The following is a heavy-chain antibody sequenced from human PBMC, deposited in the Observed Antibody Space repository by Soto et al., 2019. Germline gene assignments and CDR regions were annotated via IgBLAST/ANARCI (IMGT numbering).Heavy chain of an antibody. D-gene: IGHD3-10*01. V-gene: IGHV4-4*02. J-gene: IGHJ4*02. CDR3: ARCTEGSGSYYHSNSVY. Sequence: SETLSLTCAVSGGSISSSNWWSWVRQPPGKGLEWIGEIYHSGSTNYNPSLKSRVTISVDKSKNQFSLKLSSVTAADTAVYYCARCTEGSGSYYHSNSVYLGQGTLQTVSS. CDR1: GGSISSSNW. CDR2: IYHSGST.